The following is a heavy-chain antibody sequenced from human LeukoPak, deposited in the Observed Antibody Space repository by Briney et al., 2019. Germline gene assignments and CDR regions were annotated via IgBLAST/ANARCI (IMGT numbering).Heavy chain of an antibody. CDR1: GGSVSSYY. CDR3: ARVGVDRYCSGGSCYSGVWFDP. Sequence: SETLSLTCSVSGGSVSSYYWSWIRQPPGKGLEWIGEINHSGSTNYNPSLKSRVTISVDTSKNQFSLKLSSVTAADTAVYYCARVGVDRYCSGGSCYSGVWFDPWGQGTLVTVSS. V-gene: IGHV4-34*01. CDR2: INHSGST. J-gene: IGHJ5*02. D-gene: IGHD2-15*01.